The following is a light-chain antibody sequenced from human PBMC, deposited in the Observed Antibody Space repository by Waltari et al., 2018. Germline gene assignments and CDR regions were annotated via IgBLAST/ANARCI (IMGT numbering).Light chain of an antibody. V-gene: IGKV4-1*01. J-gene: IGKJ2*01. CDR2: WAS. CDR1: QNLLFRSTNKNY. CDR3: QQYFSVPET. Sequence: DIVMTQSPDSLTVSLGERATINCKSSQNLLFRSTNKNYLAWYQQKPGQPPKLLFYWASTREPGVPDRFSGSGSGTDFTLTISSLQAEDVAVYYCQQYFSVPETFGQGTKLEIK.